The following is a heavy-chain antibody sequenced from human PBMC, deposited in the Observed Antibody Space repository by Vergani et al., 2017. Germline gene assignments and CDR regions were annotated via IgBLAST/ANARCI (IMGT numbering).Heavy chain of an antibody. Sequence: QVQLQESGPGLVKPSETLSLTCTVSGGSINNYHWSWIRQPPGKGLEWIGYIYYSGNTNYNPSLKSRVTISLDTAKNQFSLKLSSVTAADTAVDYCARDRSSWPLYHGMDVWGQGTTVTVSS. CDR1: GGSINNYH. CDR3: ARDRSSWPLYHGMDV. V-gene: IGHV4-59*01. J-gene: IGHJ6*02. D-gene: IGHD6-13*01. CDR2: IYYSGNT.